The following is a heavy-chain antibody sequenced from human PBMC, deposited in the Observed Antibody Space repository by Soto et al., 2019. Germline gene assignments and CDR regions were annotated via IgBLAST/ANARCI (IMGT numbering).Heavy chain of an antibody. CDR1: AGSISGHY. D-gene: IGHD3-10*01. CDR2: IYYSGST. J-gene: IGHJ4*02. Sequence: SETQSLTSLVSAGSISGHYWSWIRQSPGKALEWIGYIYYSGSTNYNPSLKSRVAMSVDTSNNQFSLRLSSVTAADTAVYICARGPHYYGSTSLYKFRSGFDSWGQGTLVTVSS. CDR3: ARGPHYYGSTSLYKFRSGFDS. V-gene: IGHV4-59*08.